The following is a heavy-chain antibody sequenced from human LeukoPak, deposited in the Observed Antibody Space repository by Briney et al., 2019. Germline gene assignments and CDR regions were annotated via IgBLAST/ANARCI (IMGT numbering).Heavy chain of an antibody. CDR3: ARDWGYSSTSVRKAFDI. CDR1: GFTFSSYA. Sequence: GGSLRLSCAASGFTFSSYAMHWVRQAPGKGLEYVSAISSNGGSTYYANSVKGRFTISRDNSKNTLYLQMGSLRAEDMAVYYCARDWGYSSTSVRKAFDIWGQGTMVTVSS. V-gene: IGHV3-64*01. CDR2: ISSNGGST. J-gene: IGHJ3*02. D-gene: IGHD6-13*01.